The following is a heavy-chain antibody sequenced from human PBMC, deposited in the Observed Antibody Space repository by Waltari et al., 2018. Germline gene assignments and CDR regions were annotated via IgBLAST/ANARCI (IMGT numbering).Heavy chain of an antibody. CDR3: AKAFQGRELYSSSSPLFDY. V-gene: IGHV3-30*02. D-gene: IGHD6-6*01. Sequence: QVQLVESGGGVVQPGGSLRLSCAASGFTCSSYGMHWVRPAPGQGLEWVAFIRYDGSNKYYADSVKGRFTISRDNSKNTLYLQMNSLRAEDTAVYYCAKAFQGRELYSSSSPLFDYWGQGTLVTVSS. J-gene: IGHJ4*02. CDR2: IRYDGSNK. CDR1: GFTCSSYG.